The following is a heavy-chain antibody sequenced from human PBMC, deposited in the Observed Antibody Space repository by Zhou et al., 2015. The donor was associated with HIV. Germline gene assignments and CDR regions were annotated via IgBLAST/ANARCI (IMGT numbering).Heavy chain of an antibody. D-gene: IGHD4-11*01. CDR2: IIPIFGTA. V-gene: IGHV1-69*01. Sequence: QVQLVQSGAEVKKPGSSVKVSCKASGGTFSSYAISWVRQAPGQGLEWMGGIIPIFGTANYAQKFQGRVTITADESTSTAYMELSSLRSEDTAVYYCASLQWGSFSTHTVTKINWYFDLWAVAPWSLSPQ. CDR3: ASLQWGSFSTHTVTKINWYFDL. CDR1: GGTFSSYA. J-gene: IGHJ2*01.